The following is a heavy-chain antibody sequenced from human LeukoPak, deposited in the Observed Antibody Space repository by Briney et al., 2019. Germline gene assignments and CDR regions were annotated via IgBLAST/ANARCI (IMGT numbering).Heavy chain of an antibody. CDR1: GFTFSSYW. Sequence: GGSLRLSCAASGFTFSSYWMSWVRQAPGKGLEWVSVIYSGGSTYYADSVKGRFTISRDNSRNTLYLQMNSLRAEDTAVYYCARDRSFGVAGDAFDIWGQGTMVTVSS. CDR3: ARDRSFGVAGDAFDI. CDR2: IYSGGST. J-gene: IGHJ3*02. V-gene: IGHV3-66*01. D-gene: IGHD3-3*01.